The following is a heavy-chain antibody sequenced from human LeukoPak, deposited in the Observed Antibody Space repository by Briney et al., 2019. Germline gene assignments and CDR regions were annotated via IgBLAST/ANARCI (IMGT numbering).Heavy chain of an antibody. D-gene: IGHD3-10*01. CDR2: ISGSGGST. CDR3: AKGHYYGSGGYY. V-gene: IGHV3-23*01. CDR1: GFTFSSYG. Sequence: GGTLRLSCAASGFTFSSYGMSWVRQAPGKGLEWVSAISGSGGSTYYADSVKGRFTISRDNSKNTLYLQMNSLRAEDTAVYYCAKGHYYGSGGYYWGQGTLATVSS. J-gene: IGHJ4*02.